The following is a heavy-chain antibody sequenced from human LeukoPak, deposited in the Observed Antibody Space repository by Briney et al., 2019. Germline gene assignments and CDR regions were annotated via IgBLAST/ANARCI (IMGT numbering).Heavy chain of an antibody. CDR2: IIEDGSYQ. Sequence: GGSLRLSCAASGFTFSNAWMSWVRQAPGKGLEWVAVIIEDGSYQSYADSVKGRFTISRDNFKNTLFLEMNSLRAEDTAMYYCARVQGGGYRTADCWGQGTLVTVSS. J-gene: IGHJ4*02. D-gene: IGHD6-13*01. CDR3: ARVQGGGYRTADC. CDR1: GFTFSNAW. V-gene: IGHV3-30*03.